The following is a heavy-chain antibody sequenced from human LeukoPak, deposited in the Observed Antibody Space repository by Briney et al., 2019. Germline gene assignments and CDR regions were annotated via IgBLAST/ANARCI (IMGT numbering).Heavy chain of an antibody. CDR1: GFTFSVYG. CDR3: ARSVTRGKDYMDV. J-gene: IGHJ6*03. CDR2: INWNGGST. D-gene: IGHD4-17*01. V-gene: IGHV3-20*04. Sequence: GGSLRLSCAASGFTFSVYGMSWVRQAPGKGLEWVSGINWNGGSTGYADSVKGRFTISRDNAKNSLYLQMNSLRAEDTALYYCARSVTRGKDYMDVWGKGTTVTVSS.